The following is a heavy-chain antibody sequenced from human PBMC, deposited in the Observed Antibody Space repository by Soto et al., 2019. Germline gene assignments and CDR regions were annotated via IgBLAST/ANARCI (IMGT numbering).Heavy chain of an antibody. J-gene: IGHJ4*02. CDR2: ISAYNGNT. Sequence: ASVKVSCKASGYTFTSYGISWVRQAPGQGLEWMGWISAYNGNTNYAQKLQGRVTMTTDTSTSTAYMELRSLRPDDTAVYYCARDRGIFGVALSNFDYWGQGTLVTVSS. CDR3: ARDRGIFGVALSNFDY. V-gene: IGHV1-18*01. D-gene: IGHD3-3*01. CDR1: GYTFTSYG.